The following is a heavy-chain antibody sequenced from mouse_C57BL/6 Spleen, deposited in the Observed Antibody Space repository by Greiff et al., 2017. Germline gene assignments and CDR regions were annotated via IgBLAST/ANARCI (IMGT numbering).Heavy chain of an antibody. CDR3: ARIYDGYYKWYFDV. D-gene: IGHD2-3*01. CDR2: INPNNGGT. CDR1: GYTFTDYY. Sequence: EVQLQLSGPELVKPGASVKISCKASGYTFTDYYMNWVKQSHGKSLEWIGDINPNNGGTSYNQKFKGKATLTVDKSSSTAYMELRSLPSEDSAVYYCARIYDGYYKWYFDVWGTGNTVTDSS. J-gene: IGHJ1*03. V-gene: IGHV1-26*01.